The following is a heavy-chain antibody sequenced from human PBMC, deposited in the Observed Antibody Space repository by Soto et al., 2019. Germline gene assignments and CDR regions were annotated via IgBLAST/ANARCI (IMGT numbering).Heavy chain of an antibody. Sequence: QVQLVQSGAEVKKPGASVKVSCKASGYTFTSYGISWVRQAPGQGLEWMGRISGYNGNSNYAQNLQGRVTMTTDTSTSTTYMELRSLRSDDTAVYYCAREDIQDIVVVVVAPEGLGYWGQGTLVTVSS. J-gene: IGHJ4*02. D-gene: IGHD2-15*01. CDR2: ISGYNGNS. V-gene: IGHV1-18*01. CDR1: GYTFTSYG. CDR3: AREDIQDIVVVVVAPEGLGY.